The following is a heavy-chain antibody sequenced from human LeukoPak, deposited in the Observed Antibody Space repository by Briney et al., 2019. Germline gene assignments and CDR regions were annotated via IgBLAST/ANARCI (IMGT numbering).Heavy chain of an antibody. CDR1: GFTSSSYP. D-gene: IGHD4-17*01. J-gene: IGHJ4*02. Sequence: GGSLRLSCAASGFTSSSYPMSWVPQAPGKGLEGVSAISGSGGSTYYADPVKGRFTISRDNSKNTLYLHLISRRAEDTALYYCAKCTHMDGDYFDYWGQGTLVTVSS. CDR3: AKCTHMDGDYFDY. V-gene: IGHV3-23*01. CDR2: ISGSGGST.